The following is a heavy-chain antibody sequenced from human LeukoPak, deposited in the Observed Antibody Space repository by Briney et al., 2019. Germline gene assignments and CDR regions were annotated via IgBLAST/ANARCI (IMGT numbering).Heavy chain of an antibody. D-gene: IGHD1-26*01. Sequence: PSETLSLTCTVSGGSISSGGYYWSWIRQHPGKGLEWIGRIYTSGSTNYNPSLKSRVTISVDTSKNQFSLKLSSVTAADTAVYYCARVGADSGTEGLDAFDTWGQGTMVTVSS. CDR2: IYTSGST. CDR1: GGSISSGGYY. CDR3: ARVGADSGTEGLDAFDT. V-gene: IGHV4-61*02. J-gene: IGHJ3*02.